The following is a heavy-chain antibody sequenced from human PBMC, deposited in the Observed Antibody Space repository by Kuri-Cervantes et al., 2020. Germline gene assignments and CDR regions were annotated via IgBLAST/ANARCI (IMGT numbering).Heavy chain of an antibody. D-gene: IGHD4-17*01. V-gene: IGHV3-23*01. J-gene: IGHJ4*02. CDR1: GFTFDDYA. CDR3: ARDGPHHGDYEVL. CDR2: ISGSGGST. Sequence: GESLKISCAASGFTFDDYAMSWVRQAPGKGLEWVSAISGSGGSTYYADSVKGRFTISRDNSKNTLYLQMGSLRADDTAVYYCARDGPHHGDYEVLWGQGTLVTVSS.